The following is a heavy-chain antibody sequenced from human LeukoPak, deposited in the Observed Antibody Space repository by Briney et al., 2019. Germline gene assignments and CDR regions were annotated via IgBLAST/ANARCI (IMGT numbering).Heavy chain of an antibody. CDR1: GFTFSNAW. CDR2: IKSKTDGGTT. J-gene: IGHJ4*02. V-gene: IGHV3-15*01. D-gene: IGHD3-22*01. CDR3: TTELYYYDSSGYSYFDY. Sequence: GGSLRLSCAASGFTFSNAWMSWVRQAPGKGLEWVGRIKSKTDGGTTDYAAPVKGRFTISRDDSKNTLYLQMNSLKTEDTAVYYCTTELYYYDSSGYSYFDYWGQGTLVTVSS.